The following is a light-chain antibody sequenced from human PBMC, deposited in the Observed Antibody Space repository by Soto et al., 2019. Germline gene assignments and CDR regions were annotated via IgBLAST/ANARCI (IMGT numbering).Light chain of an antibody. CDR3: QKYGSSPPFS. Sequence: IVLTQSPGTLSLSPGERATLSCRTSQSVNSRYLAWYQQRPGQAPRLLIYAASTRPTGIPDRFSSSGSGTDFTLTISSLEPEDFAVYYCQKYGSSPPFSFGPGTKVDVK. V-gene: IGKV3-20*01. CDR2: AAS. J-gene: IGKJ3*01. CDR1: QSVNSRY.